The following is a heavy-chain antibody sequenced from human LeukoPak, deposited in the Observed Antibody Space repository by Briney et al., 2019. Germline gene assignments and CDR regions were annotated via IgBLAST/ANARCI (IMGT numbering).Heavy chain of an antibody. D-gene: IGHD6-6*01. Sequence: PGGSLRLSCAASGFTFSTYWMHWVRQAPGKGLEWVAVISYDGSNKYYADFVKGRFTISRDNSKNTLCLQMNGLTVEDTAVYYCARGVAARSPDGMDVWGQGTTVTVSS. CDR1: GFTFSTYW. V-gene: IGHV3-30*03. J-gene: IGHJ6*02. CDR2: ISYDGSNK. CDR3: ARGVAARSPDGMDV.